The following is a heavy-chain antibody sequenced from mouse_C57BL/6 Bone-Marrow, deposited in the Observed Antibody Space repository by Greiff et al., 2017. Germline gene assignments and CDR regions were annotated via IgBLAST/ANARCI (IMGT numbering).Heavy chain of an antibody. J-gene: IGHJ3*01. V-gene: IGHV2-3*01. CDR3: ALRNYGAWFAY. CDR1: GFSLTSYG. D-gene: IGHD2-1*01. Sequence: QVQLQQSGPGLVAPSQSLSITCTVSGFSLTSYGVSWVRQPPGKGLEWLGVIWGDGSTNYPSALISRLNISKDNSKSQVFLKLNSLQTDDTATYYCALRNYGAWFAYWGQGTLVTVSA. CDR2: IWGDGST.